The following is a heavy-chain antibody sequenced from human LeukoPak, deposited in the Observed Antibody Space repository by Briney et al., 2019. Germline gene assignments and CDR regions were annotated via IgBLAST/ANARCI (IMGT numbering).Heavy chain of an antibody. CDR3: ARQNSSSSYGDAFDI. Sequence: SETLSLTCTVSGGSISGYYWSWIRQPPGKGLEWIGYIYYSGSTNYNPSLKSRVTISVDTSKNQFSLKLSSVTAADTAVYYCARQNSSSSYGDAFDIWDQGTMVTVSS. J-gene: IGHJ3*02. V-gene: IGHV4-59*08. D-gene: IGHD6-13*01. CDR1: GGSISGYY. CDR2: IYYSGST.